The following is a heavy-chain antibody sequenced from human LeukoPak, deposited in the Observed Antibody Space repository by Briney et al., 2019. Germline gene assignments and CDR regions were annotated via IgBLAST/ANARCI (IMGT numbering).Heavy chain of an antibody. D-gene: IGHD5-24*01. J-gene: IGHJ4*02. CDR2: INYSGST. CDR1: SESFSGYF. CDR3: AREVSDGYNYFDY. Sequence: SETLSLTCAIYSESFSGYFWSWIRQPPGKGLEWIGEINYSGSTNYNPSLKSRVTISVDTSKNQFSLKLSSVTAADTAVYYCAREVSDGYNYFDYWGQGTLVTVSS. V-gene: IGHV4-34*01.